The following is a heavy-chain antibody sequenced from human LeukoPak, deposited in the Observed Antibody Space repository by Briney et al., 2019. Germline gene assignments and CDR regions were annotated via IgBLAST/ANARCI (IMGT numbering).Heavy chain of an antibody. D-gene: IGHD3-3*01. Sequence: PGGSLRLSCAASGFTFSSYEMNWVRQAPGKGLEWVSYISSSGSTIYYADSVKGRFTISRDNAKNSQYLQMNSLRAEDTAVYYCARDKIGVVTGFDYWGQGTLVTVSS. CDR3: ARDKIGVVTGFDY. J-gene: IGHJ4*02. CDR2: ISSSGSTI. CDR1: GFTFSSYE. V-gene: IGHV3-48*03.